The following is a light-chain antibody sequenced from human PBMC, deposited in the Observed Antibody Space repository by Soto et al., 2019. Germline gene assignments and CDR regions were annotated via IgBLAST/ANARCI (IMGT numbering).Light chain of an antibody. Sequence: QSALTQPASVSGSPGQSITFSCTGTSSDMGVYNYVSWYQQHPGKAPKLMIYEVNNRPSGVSNRFSCSKSGNTASLTISGLQAEDEADYYCSSYTTSNTYVFGTGTKDTVL. CDR3: SSYTTSNTYV. V-gene: IGLV2-14*01. CDR1: SSDMGVYNY. CDR2: EVN. J-gene: IGLJ1*01.